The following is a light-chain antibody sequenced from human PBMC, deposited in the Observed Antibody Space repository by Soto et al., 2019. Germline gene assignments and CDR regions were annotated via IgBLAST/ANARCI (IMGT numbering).Light chain of an antibody. CDR2: DAS. Sequence: VLTKSPATLSLSPGGRATVSCRASQSVSLSLAWYQQKPGQAPRLLIYDASKRASGFPARFSGSGSGTDFTLTISSLEPEDFAVYYCQERTGWPPWTFGQGTKVDI. V-gene: IGKV3-11*01. CDR1: QSVSLS. J-gene: IGKJ1*01. CDR3: QERTGWPPWT.